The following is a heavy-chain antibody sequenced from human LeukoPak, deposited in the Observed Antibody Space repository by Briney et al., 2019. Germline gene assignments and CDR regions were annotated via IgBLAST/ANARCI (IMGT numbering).Heavy chain of an antibody. CDR3: VRYCSSTTCYTRAVHY. V-gene: IGHV4-38-2*02. CDR2: IYHSGSA. J-gene: IGHJ4*02. Sequence: KPSETLSLTCTVSGYSITSGYNWAWIRQPPGKVLEWIGSIYHSGSAYYNPSLKSRVTISVDTSKNQFSLKLSSVTAADTAVYYCVRYCSSTTCYTRAVHYWGQGTLVTVSS. CDR1: GYSITSGYN. D-gene: IGHD2-2*02.